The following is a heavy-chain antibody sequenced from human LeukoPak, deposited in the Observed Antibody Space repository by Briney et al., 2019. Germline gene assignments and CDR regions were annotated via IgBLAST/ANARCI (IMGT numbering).Heavy chain of an antibody. CDR2: IIPILGIA. V-gene: IGHV1-69*04. CDR3: ARDNRSGLWSGYFDY. J-gene: IGHJ4*02. D-gene: IGHD3-3*01. CDR1: GGTFSSYA. Sequence: ASVKVSCKASGGTFSSYAISWVRQAPGQGLEWMGRIIPILGIANYAQKFQGRVTITADKSTSTAYMELSSLRSEDTAVYYCARDNRSGLWSGYFDYWGQGTLVTVSS.